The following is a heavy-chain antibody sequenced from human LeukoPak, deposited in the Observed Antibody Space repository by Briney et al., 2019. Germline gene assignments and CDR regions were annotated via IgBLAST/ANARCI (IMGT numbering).Heavy chain of an antibody. V-gene: IGHV3-23*01. D-gene: IGHD2-15*01. CDR1: GFTFSNYA. Sequence: PGGSLRLSCVASGFTFSNYAMSWVRQTPGKGLEWVSAISNSGGSTYNADSVKGRFTISRDNSKNTVYLQMNSLRAEDTAVYYCAKRYCSGGSCCPDYWGQGTRVTVSS. CDR2: ISNSGGST. CDR3: AKRYCSGGSCCPDY. J-gene: IGHJ4*02.